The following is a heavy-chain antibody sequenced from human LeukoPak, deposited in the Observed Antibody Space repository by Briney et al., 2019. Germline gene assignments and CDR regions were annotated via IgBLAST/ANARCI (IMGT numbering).Heavy chain of an antibody. CDR2: IKSDGST. CDR3: ARAPSEIGGYYPEYFRH. J-gene: IGHJ1*01. Sequence: GGSLRLSCAASGFTFSSYWMHWVRQAPGKGLVWVSRIKSDGSTRYADSVKGRFTISRDNAKNTVSLQMTSLRAEDTGVYYCARAPSEIGGYYPEYFRHWGQGALVIVSS. V-gene: IGHV3-74*01. D-gene: IGHD3-22*01. CDR1: GFTFSSYW.